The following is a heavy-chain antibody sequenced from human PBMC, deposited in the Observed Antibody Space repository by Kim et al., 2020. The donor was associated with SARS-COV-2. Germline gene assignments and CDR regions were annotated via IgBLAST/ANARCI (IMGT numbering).Heavy chain of an antibody. CDR1: GFTFSSYA. Sequence: GGSLRLSCAASGFTFSSYAMSWVRQAPGKGLEWVSAISGSGGSTYYADSVKGRFTISRDNSKNTLYLQMNSLRAEDTAVYYCAKSKIAAAVYYYGMDVWGQGTTVTVSS. CDR3: AKSKIAAAVYYYGMDV. V-gene: IGHV3-23*01. CDR2: ISGSGGST. D-gene: IGHD6-13*01. J-gene: IGHJ6*02.